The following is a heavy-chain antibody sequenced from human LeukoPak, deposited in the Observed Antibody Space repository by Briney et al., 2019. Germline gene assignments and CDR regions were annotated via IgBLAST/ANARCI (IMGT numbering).Heavy chain of an antibody. CDR1: GGSISSGSYY. D-gene: IGHD1-1*01. Sequence: SETLSLTCTVSGGSISSGSYYWSWVRQPAGKGLEWIGRIYTSGSTNYNPSLKSRVTISVDTSKNQFSLKLSSVTAADTALYYCAAFLLQQINVFDIWGQGTLVTVSS. J-gene: IGHJ3*02. CDR2: IYTSGST. CDR3: AAFLLQQINVFDI. V-gene: IGHV4-61*02.